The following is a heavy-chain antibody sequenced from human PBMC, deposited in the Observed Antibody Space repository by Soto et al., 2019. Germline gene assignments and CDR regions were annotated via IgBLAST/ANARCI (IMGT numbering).Heavy chain of an antibody. V-gene: IGHV3-9*01. CDR2: MNGNSNTL. Sequence: EVQLVESGGGLVQPGRSLRRYCAASGFTFEEYAMHLVRQAPGKGLGWASAMNGNSNTLDYADSVKGRFNISRDNAKKSLFLQMNSLSGEETAVYYCAKDFVVKHTYYGLDVWGPGTTVPVSS. CDR1: GFTFEEYA. J-gene: IGHJ6*01. CDR3: AKDFVVKHTYYGLDV. D-gene: IGHD3-22*01.